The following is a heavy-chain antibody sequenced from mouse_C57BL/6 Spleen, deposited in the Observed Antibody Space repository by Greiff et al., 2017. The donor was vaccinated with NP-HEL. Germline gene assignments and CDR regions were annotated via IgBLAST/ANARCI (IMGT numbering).Heavy chain of an antibody. Sequence: EVQLQQSGPGLVKPSQSLSLTCSVTGYSITSGYYWNWIRQFPGNKLEWMGYISYDGSNNYNPSLKNRISITRDTSKNQFFLKLNSVTTEDTATYYCARYDGYLAWFAHWGQGTLVTVSA. CDR3: ARYDGYLAWFAH. V-gene: IGHV3-6*01. D-gene: IGHD2-3*01. CDR1: GYSITSGYY. CDR2: ISYDGSN. J-gene: IGHJ3*01.